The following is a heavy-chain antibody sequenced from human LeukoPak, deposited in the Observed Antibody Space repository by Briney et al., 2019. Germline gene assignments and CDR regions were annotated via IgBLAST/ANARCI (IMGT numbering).Heavy chain of an antibody. D-gene: IGHD4-11*01. CDR2: ISAYNGNT. CDR1: GYTFTSYG. Sequence: ASVKVSCKASGYTFTSYGISWVRQAPGQGLEWMGWISAYNGNTNYAQKLQGRVTMTTDTSTSTAYMELRSLRSDDTAVYYCARQDPTSPTDDARAWFDPWGQGTLVTVSS. CDR3: ARQDPTSPTDDARAWFDP. V-gene: IGHV1-18*01. J-gene: IGHJ5*02.